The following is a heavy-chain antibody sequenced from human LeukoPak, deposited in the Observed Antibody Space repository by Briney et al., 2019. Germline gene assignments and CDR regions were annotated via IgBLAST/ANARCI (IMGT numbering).Heavy chain of an antibody. J-gene: IGHJ6*02. V-gene: IGHV3-33*01. D-gene: IGHD2-2*01. Sequence: GGSLRLSCAASGFTFSSYGMHWVRQAPGKGLESVAVIWYGGSHKYYVDSVKGRFTISRDNSKNTLYLQMNSLRAEDTAVYYCARAGEISSPSRSAPPYYYGMDVWGQGTTVTVSS. CDR3: ARAGEISSPSRSAPPYYYGMDV. CDR2: IWYGGSHK. CDR1: GFTFSSYG.